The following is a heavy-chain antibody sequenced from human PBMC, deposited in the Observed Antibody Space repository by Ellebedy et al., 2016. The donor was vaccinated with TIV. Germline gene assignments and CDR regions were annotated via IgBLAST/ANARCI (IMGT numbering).Heavy chain of an antibody. CDR3: AKVGEYYDFWSGYSPFDY. CDR1: GFTFSTYA. J-gene: IGHJ4*02. Sequence: GESLKISCPASGFTFSTYAMSWVRQAPGKGLEWVSTISGSGGSGSGGRTYYADSVKGRFTISRDNSKNTLYLQMNSLRAEDTAVYYCAKVGEYYDFWSGYSPFDYWGQGTLVTVSS. CDR2: ISGSGGSGSGGRT. D-gene: IGHD3-3*01. V-gene: IGHV3-23*01.